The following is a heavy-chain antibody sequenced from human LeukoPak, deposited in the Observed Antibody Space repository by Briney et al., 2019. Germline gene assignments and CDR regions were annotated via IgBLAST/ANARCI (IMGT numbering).Heavy chain of an antibody. CDR1: GFTFSSYG. D-gene: IGHD3-22*01. CDR3: ARATGGYYYDSSGYDY. J-gene: IGHJ4*02. V-gene: IGHV3-23*01. Sequence: TGGSLRLSCAASGFTFSSYGMSWVRQAPGKGLEWVSAISGSGGSTYYADSVKGRFTISRDNSKNTLYLQMNSLRAEDTAVYYCARATGGYYYDSSGYDYWGQGTLVTVSS. CDR2: ISGSGGST.